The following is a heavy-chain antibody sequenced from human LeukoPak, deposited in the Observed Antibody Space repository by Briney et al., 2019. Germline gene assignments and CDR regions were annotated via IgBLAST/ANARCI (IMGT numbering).Heavy chain of an antibody. J-gene: IGHJ4*02. Sequence: SETLSLTCTVSGGSISSYYWSWIRQPPGKRLEWIGYIYYSESTIDNPSLKSRVTMSVDTSKNQFSLKLSSVATADTAVYYCARDETGLFDYWGQGTLVTVSS. CDR3: ARDETGLFDY. D-gene: IGHD7-27*01. CDR1: GGSISSYY. CDR2: IYYSEST. V-gene: IGHV4-59*01.